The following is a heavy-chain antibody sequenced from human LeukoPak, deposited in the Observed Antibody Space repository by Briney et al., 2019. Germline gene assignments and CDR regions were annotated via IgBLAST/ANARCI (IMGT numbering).Heavy chain of an antibody. CDR1: GGSVSSGSYY. J-gene: IGHJ4*02. D-gene: IGHD6-19*01. CDR3: ARGGGVAGTPYNPYDY. CDR2: IYYSGST. V-gene: IGHV4-61*01. Sequence: PSETLSLTCNVSGGSVSSGSYYWSWIRQPPGKGLEWIGYIYYSGSTNYNPSLKSRVTISVDTSKNQFSLKLSSVTAADTAVYYCARGGGVAGTPYNPYDYWGQGTLVTVSS.